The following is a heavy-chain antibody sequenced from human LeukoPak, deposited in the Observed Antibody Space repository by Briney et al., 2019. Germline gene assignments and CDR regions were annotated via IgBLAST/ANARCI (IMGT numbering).Heavy chain of an antibody. D-gene: IGHD3-22*01. Sequence: GGSLRLSCSASGFTFSSYEMNWVPQAPGKGLEWVSYISSSGSTIYCADSVKGRFTMSRDNSKNTLYLQMNSLRAEDTAVYYCAKDGGGYYPSYYYYMDVWGKGTAVTISS. CDR2: ISSSGSTI. J-gene: IGHJ6*03. CDR1: GFTFSSYE. CDR3: AKDGGGYYPSYYYYMDV. V-gene: IGHV3-48*03.